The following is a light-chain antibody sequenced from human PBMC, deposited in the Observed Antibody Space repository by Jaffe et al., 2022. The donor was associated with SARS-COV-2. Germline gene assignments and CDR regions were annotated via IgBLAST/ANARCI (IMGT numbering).Light chain of an antibody. V-gene: IGLV4-60*03. CDR3: ETWDSNTRAV. CDR2: LEGSGSY. CDR1: SGHSSYI. J-gene: IGLJ2*01. Sequence: QPVLTQSSSASASLGSSVKLTCTLSSGHSSYIIAWHQQQPGKAPRYLMKLEGSGSYNKGSGVPDRFSGSSSGADRYLTISNLQSEDEADYYCETWDSNTRAVFGGGTKLTVL.